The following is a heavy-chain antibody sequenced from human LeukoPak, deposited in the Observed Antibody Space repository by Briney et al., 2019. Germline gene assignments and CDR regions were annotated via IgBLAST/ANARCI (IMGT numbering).Heavy chain of an antibody. D-gene: IGHD2-21*02. CDR1: GYTLTELS. CDR3: ATLSIMTSPFSFDY. Sequence: ASVTVSCKVSGYTLTELSMHWVRQAPGKGLEWMGGFDPEDGETIYAQKFQGRVTMTEDTSTDTAYMELSSLRSEDTAVYYCATLSIMTSPFSFDYWGQGTLVTVSS. V-gene: IGHV1-24*01. CDR2: FDPEDGET. J-gene: IGHJ4*02.